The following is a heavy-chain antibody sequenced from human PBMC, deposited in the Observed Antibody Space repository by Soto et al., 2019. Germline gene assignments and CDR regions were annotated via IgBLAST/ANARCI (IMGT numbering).Heavy chain of an antibody. CDR3: ARHAPGGPFDS. CDR2: IFYSGNT. V-gene: IGHV4-59*08. J-gene: IGHJ4*02. CDR1: GGSINSYY. Sequence: QVQLQESGPGLVKASETQSLTCTVSGGSINSYYWSWIRQSPGKGLEWIGYIFYSGNTNYNPSLNSRVTLSVDTSKNQFSLKLTSLTAADTAVYYCARHAPGGPFDSWGQGTLVTVSS.